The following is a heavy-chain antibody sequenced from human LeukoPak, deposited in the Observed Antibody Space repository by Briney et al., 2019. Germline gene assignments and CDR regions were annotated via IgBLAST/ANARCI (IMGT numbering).Heavy chain of an antibody. V-gene: IGHV1-18*01. J-gene: IGHJ6*02. CDR3: ARATGTFLYYYGMDV. CDR1: GYTFTSYG. CDR2: ISAYNGNT. D-gene: IGHD1-1*01. Sequence: ASVKVSCKASGYTFTSYGISWVRQAPGQGLEWMGWISAYNGNTNYAQKPQGRVTMTTDTSTSTAYMELRSLRSDDTAVYYCARATGTFLYYYGMDVWGQGTTVTVSS.